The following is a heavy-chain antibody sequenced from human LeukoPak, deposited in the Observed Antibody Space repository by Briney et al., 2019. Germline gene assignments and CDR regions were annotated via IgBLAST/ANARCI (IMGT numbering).Heavy chain of an antibody. D-gene: IGHD5-18*01. CDR2: INPNSGGT. J-gene: IGHJ4*02. CDR1: GYTFTGYY. V-gene: IGHV1-2*06. Sequence: ASVKVPCKASGYTFTGYYMHWVRQAPGQGLEWMGRINPNSGGTNYAQKFQGRVTMTRDTSISTAYMELSRLRSDDTAVYYCARVDTAMANFDYWGQGTLVTVSS. CDR3: ARVDTAMANFDY.